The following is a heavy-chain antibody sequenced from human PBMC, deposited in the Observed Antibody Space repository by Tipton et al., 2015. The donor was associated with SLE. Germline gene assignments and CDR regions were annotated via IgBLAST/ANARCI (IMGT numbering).Heavy chain of an antibody. CDR3: ARGGSSWYSYAFDI. CDR2: IYYSGDT. CDR1: GGSIGPYY. D-gene: IGHD6-13*01. Sequence: LRLSCTVSGGSIGPYYWHWIRQSPGKALEWIGYIYYSGDTNYIPSLKSRVTISVDTSKNQFSLRLSSVTAADTAVYYCARGGSSWYSYAFDIWGQGTMVTVSS. V-gene: IGHV4-59*01. J-gene: IGHJ3*02.